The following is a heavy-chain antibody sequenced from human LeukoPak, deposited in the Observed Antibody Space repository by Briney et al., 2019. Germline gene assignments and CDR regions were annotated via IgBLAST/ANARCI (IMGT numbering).Heavy chain of an antibody. D-gene: IGHD2-21*02. Sequence: PSETLSLTCAIYGGSFSGYYWSWIRQPPGKGLEWIGEINHRGSTNYNPSLKSRVTISVDTSMNSFSLELSSVTAADTAVYYCARVGYCGGDCYPFDYWGHGTLTTISS. V-gene: IGHV4-34*01. CDR3: ARVGYCGGDCYPFDY. CDR1: GGSFSGYY. J-gene: IGHJ4*01. CDR2: INHRGST.